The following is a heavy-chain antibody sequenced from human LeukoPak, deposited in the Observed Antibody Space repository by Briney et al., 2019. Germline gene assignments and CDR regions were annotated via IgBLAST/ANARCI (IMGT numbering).Heavy chain of an antibody. CDR3: ASGHASSWSNWYFDL. J-gene: IGHJ2*01. Sequence: GRSLRLSCEASGFTFRSYWMHWVRQAPGKGLGWVSRINSDGSATSYADSVKGRFTISRDNAKATLYLQMNSLRAEDTAVYYCASGHASSWSNWYFDLWGRGTLGTVSS. CDR1: GFTFRSYW. D-gene: IGHD6-13*01. V-gene: IGHV3-74*01. CDR2: INSDGSAT.